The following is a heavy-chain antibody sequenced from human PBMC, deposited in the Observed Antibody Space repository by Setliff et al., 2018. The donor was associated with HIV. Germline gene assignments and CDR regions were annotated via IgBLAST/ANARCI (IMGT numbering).Heavy chain of an antibody. J-gene: IGHJ5*02. D-gene: IGHD4-17*01. V-gene: IGHV1-69*10. Sequence: GASVKVSCKGSGGTLSSYAITWVRQAPGQGLECMGGIIPMLGITNYAQKFQGRVTITADKSTSTAYMELSSLRSEDTAVYYCASNDYVSPPTRPWGQGTLVTVSS. CDR2: IIPMLGIT. CDR3: ASNDYVSPPTRP. CDR1: GGTLSSYA.